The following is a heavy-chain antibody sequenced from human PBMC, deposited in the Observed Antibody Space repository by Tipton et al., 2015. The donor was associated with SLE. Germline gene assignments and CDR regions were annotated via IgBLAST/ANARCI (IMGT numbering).Heavy chain of an antibody. D-gene: IGHD3-22*01. CDR3: AGGGGYYDSSGYPY. J-gene: IGHJ1*01. Sequence: TLSLTFTVSGGSISSSSYYWGWIRQPPGKGLEWIGSIYYSGSTYYNPSLKSRVTISVDTSKNQFSLKLSSVTAADTAVYYCAGGGGYYDSSGYPYWGQGTLVTVSS. V-gene: IGHV4-39*07. CDR2: IYYSGST. CDR1: GGSISSSSYY.